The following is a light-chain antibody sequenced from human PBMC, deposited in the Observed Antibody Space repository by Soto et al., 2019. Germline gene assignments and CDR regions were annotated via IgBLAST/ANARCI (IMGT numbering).Light chain of an antibody. Sequence: QSVLTQPPSLSGAPGQRVTISCTGSTSNIGAGFDVHWYHQLPGTAPKLLIYGNSKRPSGVPDRFSGSKSGTSASLAITGLQAEDEADYYCQSYDSRLSAVVFGGGTKLTVL. CDR3: QSYDSRLSAVV. CDR1: TSNIGAGFD. V-gene: IGLV1-40*01. CDR2: GNS. J-gene: IGLJ2*01.